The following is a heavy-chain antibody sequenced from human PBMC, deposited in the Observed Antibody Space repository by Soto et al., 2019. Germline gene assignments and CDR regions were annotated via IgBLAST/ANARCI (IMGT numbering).Heavy chain of an antibody. V-gene: IGHV3-7*01. CDR1: GFTFSSYW. CDR2: IKQDGSEK. J-gene: IGHJ3*02. D-gene: IGHD5-18*01. CDR3: ANNGYSFAFDI. Sequence: GGSLRLSCAASGFTFSSYWMSWVRQAPGKGLEWVANIKQDGSEKYYVDSVKGRFTISRDNAKNSLYLQMNSLRAEDTAVYYCANNGYSFAFDIWGQGTMVTVSS.